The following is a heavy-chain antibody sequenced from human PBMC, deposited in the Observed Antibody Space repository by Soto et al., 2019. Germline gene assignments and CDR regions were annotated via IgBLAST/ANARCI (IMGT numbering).Heavy chain of an antibody. V-gene: IGHV1-8*01. Sequence: ASVKVSCKASGYTFTSYDINWVRQATGQGLEWMGWMNPNSGNTGYAQKFQGRVTMTRNTSISTAYMELSSLRSEDTAVYYCARGINYYASGDEAFDIWGQGTMVTVSS. CDR2: MNPNSGNT. CDR3: ARGINYYASGDEAFDI. CDR1: GYTFTSYD. J-gene: IGHJ3*02. D-gene: IGHD3-10*01.